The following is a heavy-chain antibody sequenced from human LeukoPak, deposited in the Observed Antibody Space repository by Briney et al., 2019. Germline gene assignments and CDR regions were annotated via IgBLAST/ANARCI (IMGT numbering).Heavy chain of an antibody. CDR3: ARGSDSGYDSLV. V-gene: IGHV3-21*06. CDR2: ISSSSSYI. J-gene: IGHJ4*02. CDR1: GFTLSSYS. Sequence: PGGSLRLSCAASGFTLSSYSMNWVRQAPGKGLEWVSSISSSSSYIYYADSVKGRFTISRDNAKNSLYLQMNSLRAEDTAVYYCARGSDSGYDSLVWGQGTLVTVSS. D-gene: IGHD5-12*01.